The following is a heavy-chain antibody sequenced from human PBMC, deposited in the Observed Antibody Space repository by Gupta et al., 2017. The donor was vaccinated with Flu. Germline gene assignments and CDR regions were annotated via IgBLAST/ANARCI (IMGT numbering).Heavy chain of an antibody. CDR1: GYTFTGYY. Sequence: QVQLVQSGAEVKKPGASVKVSCKASGYTFTGYYMHWVRQAPGQGLEWMGWINPNSGGTNYAQKFQGWVTMTRDTSISTAYMELSRLRSDDTAVYYCARRGTLRDGYNPSLIAFDIWGQGTMVTVSS. J-gene: IGHJ3*02. D-gene: IGHD5-12*01. V-gene: IGHV1-2*04. CDR2: INPNSGGT. CDR3: ARRGTLRDGYNPSLIAFDI.